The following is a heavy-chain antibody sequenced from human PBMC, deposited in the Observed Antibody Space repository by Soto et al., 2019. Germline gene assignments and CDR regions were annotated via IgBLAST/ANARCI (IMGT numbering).Heavy chain of an antibody. V-gene: IGHV1-69*01. CDR3: ARVSETPAPLGDYYYGMDV. CDR1: GGTFSSYA. Sequence: QVQLVQSGAEVKKPGSSVKVSCKASGGTFSSYAISWVRQAPGQGLEWMGGIIPIFGTANYAQKFQGRVTTTADESTSTAYMELSSLRSEDTAVYYCARVSETPAPLGDYYYGMDVWGQGTTVTVSS. CDR2: IIPIFGTA. J-gene: IGHJ6*02. D-gene: IGHD3-3*01.